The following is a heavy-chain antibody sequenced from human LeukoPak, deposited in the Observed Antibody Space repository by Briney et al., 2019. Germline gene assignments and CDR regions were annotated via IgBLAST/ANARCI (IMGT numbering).Heavy chain of an antibody. J-gene: IGHJ4*02. Sequence: KPSETLSLTXTVSGGSISSYYWSWIRQPAGKGLEWIGHIYTTGSTNYNPSLKSRVTMSVDTSKNQFSLKLRSVTAADTAVYYCARDPMHYFDNTNYDYWGQGTLVTVSS. V-gene: IGHV4-4*07. CDR3: ARDPMHYFDNTNYDY. CDR2: IYTTGST. D-gene: IGHD3-22*01. CDR1: GGSISSYY.